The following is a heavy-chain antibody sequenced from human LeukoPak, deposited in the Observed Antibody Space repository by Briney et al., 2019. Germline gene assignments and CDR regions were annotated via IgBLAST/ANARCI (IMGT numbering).Heavy chain of an antibody. CDR3: ARDRELGWLQTDY. V-gene: IGHV3-74*01. CDR2: INSDGSST. D-gene: IGHD5-24*01. J-gene: IGHJ4*02. CDR1: GFTFSSYA. Sequence: GGSLRLSCAASGFTFSSYAMSWVRQAPGKGLVWVSRINSDGSSTSYADSVKGRFTISRDNAKNTLYLQMNSLRAEDTAVYYCARDRELGWLQTDYWGQGTLVTVSS.